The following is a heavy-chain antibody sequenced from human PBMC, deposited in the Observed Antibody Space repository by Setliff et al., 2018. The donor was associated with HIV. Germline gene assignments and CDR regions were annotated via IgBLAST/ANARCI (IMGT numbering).Heavy chain of an antibody. CDR2: VDPQDGET. V-gene: IGHV1-69-2*01. CDR3: ATFPIECSGGSCYASGVDY. D-gene: IGHD2-15*01. J-gene: IGHJ4*02. CDR1: GYTFTDYY. Sequence: ASVKVSCKASGYTFTDYYIHWVQQAPGKGLGWMGRVDPQDGETLYAEEFQGRVTISADTSTDTAYVELSSLRSEDTAVYYCATFPIECSGGSCYASGVDYWGQGTLVTVSS.